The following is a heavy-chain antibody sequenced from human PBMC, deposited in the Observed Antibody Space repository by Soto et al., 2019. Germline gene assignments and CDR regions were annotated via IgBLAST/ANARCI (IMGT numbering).Heavy chain of an antibody. CDR2: IFYSGTT. D-gene: IGHD4-17*01. CDR3: ARDRTYDYGDFQRGLDY. CDR1: GGSISGFY. Sequence: SETLSLTCTVSGGSISGFYWSWIRQPPGKGLEWIGYIFYSGTTNYNPSLNSRVSISIDTSKNQFSLNLRSVTSADTAVYYCARDRTYDYGDFQRGLDYWGQGTLVTVSS. V-gene: IGHV4-59*01. J-gene: IGHJ4*02.